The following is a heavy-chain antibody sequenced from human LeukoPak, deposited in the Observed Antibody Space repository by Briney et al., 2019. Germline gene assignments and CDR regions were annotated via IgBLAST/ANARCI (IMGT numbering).Heavy chain of an antibody. Sequence: GGSLRLSCAASGFTFSSYSMNWVRQAPGKGLEWVSCISSSSSYIYYADSVKGRFTTSRDNAKNSLYLQMNSLRAEDTAVYYCATLGGDYYYYMDVWGKGTTVTISS. V-gene: IGHV3-21*01. CDR1: GFTFSSYS. CDR2: ISSSSSYI. CDR3: ATLGGDYYYYMDV. D-gene: IGHD3-10*01. J-gene: IGHJ6*03.